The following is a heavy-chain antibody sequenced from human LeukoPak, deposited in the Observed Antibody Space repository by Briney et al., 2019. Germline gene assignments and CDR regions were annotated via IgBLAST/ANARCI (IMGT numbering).Heavy chain of an antibody. CDR3: ARDGDSSSSECDY. CDR1: GFTFSSYW. D-gene: IGHD6-6*01. Sequence: GGSLRLSCAASGFTFSSYWMHWVRQAPGEGRVWVSRINSDGSSTNYADSVKGRFTISRDNAKNTLYLQMNTLEAEDTAVYFCARDGDSSSSECDYWGQGTLVTVSS. J-gene: IGHJ4*02. CDR2: INSDGSST. V-gene: IGHV3-74*01.